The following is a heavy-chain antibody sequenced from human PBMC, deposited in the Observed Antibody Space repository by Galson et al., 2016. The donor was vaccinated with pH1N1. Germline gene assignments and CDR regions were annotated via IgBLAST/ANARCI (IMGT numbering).Heavy chain of an antibody. J-gene: IGHJ3*01. V-gene: IGHV2-5*02. D-gene: IGHD2-21*01. CDR1: GFSISSSGMG. CDR2: IYWDDDK. CDR3: AHREVMIANAFDF. Sequence: PALVKPPQTLTLTCTFPGFSISSSGMGVGWIRQPPGKALEWLAVIYWDDDKRYSPSLKSRLTITKDTSKNHVVLTMTNMDPMDTATYYCAHREVMIANAFDFWGQGTMVTVSS.